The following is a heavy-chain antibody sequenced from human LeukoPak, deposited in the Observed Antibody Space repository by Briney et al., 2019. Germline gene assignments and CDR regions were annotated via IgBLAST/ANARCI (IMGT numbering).Heavy chain of an antibody. CDR1: GYTFTGYY. J-gene: IGHJ5*02. V-gene: IGHV1-2*02. Sequence: ASVKVSCKASGYTFTGYYTHWARQAPGQGLEWMGWINPNSGGTNYAQKFQGRVTMTRDTSISTAYMELSRLRSDDTAVYYCARADGYSYVYGGNNWFDPWGQGTLVTVSS. CDR2: INPNSGGT. D-gene: IGHD5-18*01. CDR3: ARADGYSYVYGGNNWFDP.